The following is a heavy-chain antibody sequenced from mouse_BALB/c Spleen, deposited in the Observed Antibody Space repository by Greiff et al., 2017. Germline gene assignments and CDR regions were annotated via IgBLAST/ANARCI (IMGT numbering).Heavy chain of an antibody. CDR1: GFTFSSYG. CDR3: ARDWGDY. CDR2: INSNGGST. J-gene: IGHJ2*01. Sequence: DVKLVESGGGLVQPGGSLKLSCAASGFTFSSYGMSWVRQTPDKRLELVATINSNGGSTYYPDSVKGRFTISRDNAKNTLYLQMSSLKSEDTAMYYCARDWGDYWGQGTTLTVSS. V-gene: IGHV5-6-3*01.